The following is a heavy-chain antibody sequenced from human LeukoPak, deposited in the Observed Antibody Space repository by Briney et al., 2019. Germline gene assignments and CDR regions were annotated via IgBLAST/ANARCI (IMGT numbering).Heavy chain of an antibody. CDR3: ARHGSYSSGGNYMDV. Sequence: PSETLSLTCAVYGGSFSGYYWSWIRQPPGKGLEWIGEINHSGSTNYNPSLKSRVTISVDTSKNQFSLKLSSVTAADTAVYYCARHGSYSSGGNYMDVWGKGTTVTISS. V-gene: IGHV4-34*01. CDR1: GGSFSGYY. CDR2: INHSGST. D-gene: IGHD6-19*01. J-gene: IGHJ6*03.